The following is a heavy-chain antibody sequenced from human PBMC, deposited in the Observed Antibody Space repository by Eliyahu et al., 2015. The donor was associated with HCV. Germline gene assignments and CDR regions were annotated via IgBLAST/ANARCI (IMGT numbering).Heavy chain of an antibody. CDR3: VKGYQLSDY. V-gene: IGHV3-23*01. CDR1: GFTXXSXA. CDR2: IRGSNQNT. J-gene: IGHJ4*02. Sequence: EVLLLESGGGLVXPGGSLGLSCAASGFTXXSXAMSWARQAPGKGLEWVSGIRGSNQNTYYADSVKGRFTISRDNSKNTLYLQMNSLRAEDTAVYYCVKGYQLSDYWGQGTLVTVSS. D-gene: IGHD2-2*01.